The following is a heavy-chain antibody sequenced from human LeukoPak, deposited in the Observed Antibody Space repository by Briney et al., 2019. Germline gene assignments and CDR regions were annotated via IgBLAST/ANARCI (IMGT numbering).Heavy chain of an antibody. CDR3: ARHAYCSSTSCYPYY. D-gene: IGHD2-2*01. J-gene: IGHJ4*02. CDR2: IYPGDSDT. Sequence: AGESLQISCKGSGYSFTSYWIGWVRQMPGKGLEWMGIIYPGDSDTRYSPSFQGQVTISADKSISTAYLQWSSLKASDTAMYYCARHAYCSSTSCYPYYWGQGTLVTVSS. V-gene: IGHV5-51*01. CDR1: GYSFTSYW.